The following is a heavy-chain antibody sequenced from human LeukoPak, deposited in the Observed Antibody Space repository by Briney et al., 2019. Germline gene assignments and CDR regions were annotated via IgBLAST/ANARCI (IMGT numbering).Heavy chain of an antibody. CDR2: MNPNSGNT. J-gene: IGHJ1*01. Sequence: ASVKVSCKASGYTFTSYDINWVRLAAGQGLEWMGWMNPNSGNTGYAQQFQGRVTMTRNTAIGTAYMELSSLRSEDTAMYYCATPGVHYDASGYYPFQHWGQGTLVTVSS. V-gene: IGHV1-8*01. CDR1: GYTFTSYD. CDR3: ATPGVHYDASGYYPFQH. D-gene: IGHD3-22*01.